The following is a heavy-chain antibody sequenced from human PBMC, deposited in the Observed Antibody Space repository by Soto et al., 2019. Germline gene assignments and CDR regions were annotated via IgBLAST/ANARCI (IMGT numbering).Heavy chain of an antibody. J-gene: IGHJ4*02. CDR3: ARDFGGATTGLDY. CDR2: ISGYSGNT. D-gene: IGHD1-1*01. Sequence: XXVKVSCKTSGYTFTTFGISWVRQAPGQGLEWMGFISGYSGNTNYVQNFQGRVTMTTDTSTNTAYMEPRSLRYDDTAVYYCARDFGGATTGLDYWGQGTPVTVSS. CDR1: GYTFTTFG. V-gene: IGHV1-18*01.